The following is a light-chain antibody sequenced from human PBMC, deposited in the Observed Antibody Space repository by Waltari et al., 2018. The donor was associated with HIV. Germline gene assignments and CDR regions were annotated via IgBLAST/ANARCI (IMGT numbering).Light chain of an antibody. V-gene: IGLV8-61*01. CDR3: VLYMGSGVWV. CDR2: STN. Sequence: QTVVTQEPSFSVSPGGTVTLTCCLRSGSVSTSYYPSWYQQTPGQAPRTLSYSTNTRSSGVPDRFSGSILGNKAALTITGAQADDESDYYCVLYMGSGVWVFGGGTKLTVL. CDR1: SGSVSTSYY. J-gene: IGLJ3*02.